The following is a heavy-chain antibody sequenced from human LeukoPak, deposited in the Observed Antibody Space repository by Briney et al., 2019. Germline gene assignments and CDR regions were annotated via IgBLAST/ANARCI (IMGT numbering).Heavy chain of an antibody. CDR2: IYYSGST. CDR1: GGSISSSSYY. D-gene: IGHD2-2*01. V-gene: IGHV4-39*01. J-gene: IGHJ5*02. Sequence: SEALSLTCTVSGGSISSSSYYWGWIRQPPGKGLEWIGSIYYSGSTYYNPSLTRRVPIPVDKSKNQFSLKLSSVPAADTAVYYCARHGGIPAALLSWFHPWGQGTLVTVSS. CDR3: ARHGGIPAALLSWFHP.